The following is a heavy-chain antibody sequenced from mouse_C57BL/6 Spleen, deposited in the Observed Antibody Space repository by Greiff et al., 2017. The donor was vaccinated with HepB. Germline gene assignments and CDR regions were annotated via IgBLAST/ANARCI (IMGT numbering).Heavy chain of an antibody. Sequence: EVKLMESGGGLVKPGGSLKLSCAASGFTFSSYAMSWVRQTPEKRLEWVATISDGGSYTYYPDNVKGRFTISRDNAKNNLYLQMSHLKSEDTAMYYCARDGGSSFLYAMDYWGQGTSVTVSS. CDR1: GFTFSSYA. D-gene: IGHD1-1*01. V-gene: IGHV5-4*01. J-gene: IGHJ4*01. CDR2: ISDGGSYT. CDR3: ARDGGSSFLYAMDY.